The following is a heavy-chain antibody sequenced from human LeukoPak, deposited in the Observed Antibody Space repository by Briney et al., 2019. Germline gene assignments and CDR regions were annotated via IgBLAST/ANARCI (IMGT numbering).Heavy chain of an antibody. J-gene: IGHJ4*02. Sequence: ASVKVSCKASGGTFSSYAISWVRQAPGQGLEWMGGIIPIFGTANYAQKFQGRVTITADESTSTAYMELSSLRSEDTAVYYCASVSYYYDSSGYYPYWGQGTLVTVSS. CDR2: IIPIFGTA. V-gene: IGHV1-69*13. CDR1: GGTFSSYA. D-gene: IGHD3-22*01. CDR3: ASVSYYYDSSGYYPY.